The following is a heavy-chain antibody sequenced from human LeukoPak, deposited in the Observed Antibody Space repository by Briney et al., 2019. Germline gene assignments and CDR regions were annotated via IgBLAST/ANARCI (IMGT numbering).Heavy chain of an antibody. J-gene: IGHJ4*02. CDR1: GLTGRSDE. V-gene: IGHV3-48*03. CDR3: ARDRLLWFGELLVQYYFDY. Sequence: RPASGATGLTGRSDEMGWGRQAQGKGLEWVSYISSSGSTIYYADSVKGRFTISRDNAKNSLYLQMNSLRAEDTAVYYCARDRLLWFGELLVQYYFDYWGQGTLVTVSS. D-gene: IGHD3-10*01. CDR2: ISSSGSTI.